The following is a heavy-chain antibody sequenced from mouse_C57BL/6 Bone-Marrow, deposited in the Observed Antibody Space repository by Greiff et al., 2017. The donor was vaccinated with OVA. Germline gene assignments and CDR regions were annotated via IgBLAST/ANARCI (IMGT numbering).Heavy chain of an antibody. CDR1: GFSLTSYA. V-gene: IGHV2-9-1*01. J-gene: IGHJ1*03. D-gene: IGHD1-1*01. CDR3: ARIGSSYSYWYFDV. CDR2: LWTGGGT. Sequence: VQLKESGPGLVAPSQSLSITCTVSGFSLTSYAISWVRQPPGKGLEWLGELWTGGGTNYNSALKSRLSISKDNSKSQVFLKMNSLQTDDTARYYCARIGSSYSYWYFDVWGTGTTVTVSS.